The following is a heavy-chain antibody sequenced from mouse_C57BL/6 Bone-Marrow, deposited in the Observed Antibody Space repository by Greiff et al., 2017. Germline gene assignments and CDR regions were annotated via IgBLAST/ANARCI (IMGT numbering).Heavy chain of an antibody. CDR1: GFTFSSYA. V-gene: IGHV5-4*01. D-gene: IGHD1-1*01. CDR3: ARDQITTVVAPFAY. J-gene: IGHJ3*01. Sequence: EVKLVESGGGLVKPGGSLKLSCAASGFTFSSYAMSWVRQTPEKRLEWVATISDGGSYTYYPDNLKGRFTISRDNAKNNLYLQMSHLKSEDTAMYYCARDQITTVVAPFAYWGQGTLVTVSA. CDR2: ISDGGSYT.